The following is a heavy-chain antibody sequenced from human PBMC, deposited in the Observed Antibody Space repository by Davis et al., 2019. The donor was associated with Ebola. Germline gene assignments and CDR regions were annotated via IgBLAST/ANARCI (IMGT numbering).Heavy chain of an antibody. CDR2: IIPILGIA. J-gene: IGHJ1*01. CDR3: ARGHEKGYCSSTSCYTIWVYFQH. D-gene: IGHD2-2*02. Sequence: SVTVSCKASGGPFRSYAISWVRQAPGQGLEWMGGIIPILGIANYAQKFQGRVTITADKSTSTAYMELSSLRSEDTAVYYCARGHEKGYCSSTSCYTIWVYFQHWGQGTLVTVSS. V-gene: IGHV1-69*10. CDR1: GGPFRSYA.